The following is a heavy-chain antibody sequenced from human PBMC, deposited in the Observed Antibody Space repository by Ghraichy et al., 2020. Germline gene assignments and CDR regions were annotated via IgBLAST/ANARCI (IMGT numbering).Heavy chain of an antibody. J-gene: IGHJ6*02. CDR2: IYYSGST. CDR3: ARHAKDIVLMVYANPYYYYGMDV. V-gene: IGHV4-39*01. CDR1: GGSISSSSYY. D-gene: IGHD2-8*01. Sequence: SETLSLTCTVSGGSISSSSYYWGWIRQPPGKGLEWIGSIYYSGSTYYNPSLKSRVTISVDTSKNQFSLKLSSVTAADTAVYYCARHAKDIVLMVYANPYYYYGMDVWGQGTTVTVSS.